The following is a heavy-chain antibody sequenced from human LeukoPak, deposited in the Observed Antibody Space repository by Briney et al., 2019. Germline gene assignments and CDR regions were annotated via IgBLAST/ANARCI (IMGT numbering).Heavy chain of an antibody. CDR1: EYTFTNYW. CDR2: IYPGDSHT. J-gene: IGHJ4*02. CDR3: ARSTHYGDSGYYFFTH. D-gene: IGHD3-22*01. Sequence: PGESLKISCRGSEYTFTNYWIAWVRQMPGKGLEWIGIIYPGDSHTRYSPFFQGQVTISADKSVSTAYLHWSSLRASDTAIYYCARSTHYGDSGYYFFTHWGQGTLVTASS. V-gene: IGHV5-51*03.